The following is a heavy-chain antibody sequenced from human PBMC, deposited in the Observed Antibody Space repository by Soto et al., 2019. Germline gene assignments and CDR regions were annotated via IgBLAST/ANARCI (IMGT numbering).Heavy chain of an antibody. J-gene: IGHJ5*02. V-gene: IGHV4-31*02. CDR3: ARLRIATNNYKWCDP. CDR1: GAALNSGNYY. Sequence: SETLSLTCSVSGAALNSGNYYWSWIRQVPGKGLEWIGHIYVTGAVDYNPSLRDRITISQDTSERQFSLNLRLVTAADTAAYYCARLRIATNNYKWCDPWGQGTLVTVSS. D-gene: IGHD1-20*01. CDR2: IYVTGAV.